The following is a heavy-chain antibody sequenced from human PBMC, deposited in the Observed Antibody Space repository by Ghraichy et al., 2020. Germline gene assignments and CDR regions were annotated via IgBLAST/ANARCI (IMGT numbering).Heavy chain of an antibody. J-gene: IGHJ3*02. CDR2: IYDSGSA. D-gene: IGHD2-2*01. Sequence: SETLSLTCTVSGDSINSYYWSWIRQSPGKGLEWIGYIYDSGSANYNPSLKSRVSISVDMFKNQFSLKVTSVTAADTAVYYCARDCSSSSCYQYSFDMWGQGTMVTVSS. CDR1: GDSINSYY. CDR3: ARDCSSSSCYQYSFDM. V-gene: IGHV4-59*01.